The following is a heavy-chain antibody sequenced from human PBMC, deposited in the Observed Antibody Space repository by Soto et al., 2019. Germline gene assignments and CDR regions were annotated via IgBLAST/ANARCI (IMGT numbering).Heavy chain of an antibody. Sequence: QVQLVQSGAEVKKPGASVKISCKASGYTFSNFYLFWVRQAPGQGLEWMGMINPRGDSATYAQKFPDRVAVTRGMSPSTGYMELTSLKSEDAAVYYCARGGPITLGVVGRGLRYWGQGTLVTVSS. CDR1: GYTFSNFY. J-gene: IGHJ4*02. D-gene: IGHD3-3*01. V-gene: IGHV1-46*01. CDR2: INPRGDSA. CDR3: ARGGPITLGVVGRGLRY.